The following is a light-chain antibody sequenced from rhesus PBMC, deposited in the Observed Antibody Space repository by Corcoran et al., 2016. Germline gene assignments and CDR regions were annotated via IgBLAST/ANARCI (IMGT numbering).Light chain of an antibody. Sequence: DIQMTQSPSALSASVGDRVTISCRASQNIYSNLAWYQQKPGKAPKLLIYAASSLQTGIPSRFSGSGSGTDCTLTISSLQPEDSAAYYCQHYYDNPLTFGPGTKLDIK. CDR3: QHYYDNPLT. J-gene: IGKJ3*01. CDR1: QNIYSN. CDR2: AAS. V-gene: IGKV1S12*01.